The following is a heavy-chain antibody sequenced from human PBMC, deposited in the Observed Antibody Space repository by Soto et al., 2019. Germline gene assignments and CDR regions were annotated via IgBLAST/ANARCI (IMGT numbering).Heavy chain of an antibody. CDR1: GGPMNNYY. V-gene: IGHV4-59*08. Sequence: QVQLQESGPGLVKPSETLSLTCTISGGPMNNYYCSWFRQPRGQGLEWIGYMGYNGFTRYNPSLRRRVAISLDAAKHQFSLTLSSVTAADAALYYCARQGFGELHGLVDVWGQGITVTVSS. J-gene: IGHJ6*02. CDR3: ARQGFGELHGLVDV. D-gene: IGHD3-10*01. CDR2: MGYNGFT.